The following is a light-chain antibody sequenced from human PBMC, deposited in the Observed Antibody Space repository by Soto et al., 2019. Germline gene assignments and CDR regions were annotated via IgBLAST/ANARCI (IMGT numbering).Light chain of an antibody. V-gene: IGKV3-11*01. CDR1: QSVSSY. Sequence: EIVLTQSPATLSLSPGERATLSCRASQSVSSYLAWYQHKPGQAPRLLIYDASNRATGIPARFSGSGSGTDFTLTISSLEPEDFAVYYCQQRSNWPVITFGQGTGLEIK. CDR2: DAS. J-gene: IGKJ5*01. CDR3: QQRSNWPVIT.